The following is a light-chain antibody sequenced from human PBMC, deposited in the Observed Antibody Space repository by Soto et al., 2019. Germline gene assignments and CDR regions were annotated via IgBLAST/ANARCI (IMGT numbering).Light chain of an antibody. CDR3: LQHNSYPLT. V-gene: IGKV1-17*01. Sequence: DIQMTQSPSSLSASVGDRVSITCRASQDIRNDLGWFQQKPVKAPKRLIYAASSLQSGVPSRCSGSGSETEFTLTISSLQPEDFATYYCLQHNSYPLTFGGGTKVDFK. CDR2: AAS. CDR1: QDIRND. J-gene: IGKJ4*01.